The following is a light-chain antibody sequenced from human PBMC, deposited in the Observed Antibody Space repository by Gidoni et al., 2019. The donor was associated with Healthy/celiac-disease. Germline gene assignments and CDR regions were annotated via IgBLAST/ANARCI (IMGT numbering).Light chain of an antibody. J-gene: IGKJ2*01. CDR1: QGISSW. CDR3: KQYKA. Sequence: DIQLTQSPSTLSASVGDRVTITCRARQGISSWLAWYQQKPGKAPKRLIYKASSLESGFPSRFSGSGSGTEFTLTISRLQPDDFGTYYCKQYKAFGQGTKLEIK. CDR2: KAS. V-gene: IGKV1-5*03.